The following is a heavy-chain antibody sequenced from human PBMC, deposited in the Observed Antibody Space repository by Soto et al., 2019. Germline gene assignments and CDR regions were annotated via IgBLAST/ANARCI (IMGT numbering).Heavy chain of an antibody. V-gene: IGHV4-4*02. D-gene: IGHD6-19*01. Sequence: SYTMSLTYAVSGRSISSSNSWIWVRQPPGKGLEWIGEIYHSGSTNYNPSLKSRVTISVDKSKNQFSLKLSSVTAADTAVYYCARGLEQWLVGWYFQHWGQG. CDR2: IYHSGST. J-gene: IGHJ1*01. CDR3: ARGLEQWLVGWYFQH. CDR1: GRSISSSNS.